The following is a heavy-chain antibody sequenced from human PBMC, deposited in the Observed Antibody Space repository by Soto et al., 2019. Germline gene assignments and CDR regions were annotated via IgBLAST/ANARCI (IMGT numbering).Heavy chain of an antibody. V-gene: IGHV2-26*01. J-gene: IGHJ4*02. CDR3: ARDFYDSSGYYSFDY. CDR1: GFSLSNARMG. Sequence: SGPTLVNPTETLTLTCTVSGFSLSNARMGVSWIRQPPGKALEWLAHIFSNDEKSYSTSLKSRLTISKDTSKSQVVLTMTNMDPVDTVTYYCARDFYDSSGYYSFDYWGQGTLVTVS. D-gene: IGHD3-22*01. CDR2: IFSNDEK.